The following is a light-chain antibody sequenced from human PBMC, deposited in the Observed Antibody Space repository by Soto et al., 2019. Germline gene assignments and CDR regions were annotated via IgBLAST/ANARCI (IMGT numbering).Light chain of an antibody. CDR1: SSNIAAAYA. CDR2: GNS. J-gene: IGLJ1*01. CDR3: QSYDSSLRGSYV. V-gene: IGLV1-40*01. Sequence: QCVLKKAASVTGAAGQGGTISCTGSSSNIAAAYAVHWYQQLPGTAPKLLIYGNSNRPSGVPDRFSGSKSGTSASLAITGLQAEDEADYSCQSYDSSLRGSYVFGPGTKVPVL.